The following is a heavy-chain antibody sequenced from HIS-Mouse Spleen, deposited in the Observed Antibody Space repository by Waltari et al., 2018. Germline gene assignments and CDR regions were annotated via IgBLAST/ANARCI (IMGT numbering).Heavy chain of an antibody. J-gene: IGHJ3*02. CDR1: GYTFTGYY. V-gene: IGHV1-2*02. CDR3: ARDPSGWETAWDAFEI. Sequence: QVQLVPSGAEVKKPGASVKGSCKASGYTFTGYYMHWVRHATGQGLDWMAGINPNRGGTNYARKFQGRVTMTSETSISTAYMKLSRLGYDDTAVYYCARDPSGWETAWDAFEIWGQGTMVTVSS. D-gene: IGHD6-19*01. CDR2: INPNRGGT.